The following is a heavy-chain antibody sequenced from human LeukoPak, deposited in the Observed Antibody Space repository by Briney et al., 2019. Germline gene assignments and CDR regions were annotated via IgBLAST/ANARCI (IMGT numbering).Heavy chain of an antibody. CDR2: IYYSGST. CDR1: GGSISSYY. D-gene: IGHD6-13*01. V-gene: IGHV4-59*12. Sequence: SETLSLTCTVSGGSISSYYWSWIRQPPGKGLEWIGYIYYSGSTNYNPSLKSRVTISVDTSKNQFSLKLSSVTAADTAVYYCAREAPIAAAGDYWGQGTLVTVSS. CDR3: AREAPIAAAGDY. J-gene: IGHJ4*02.